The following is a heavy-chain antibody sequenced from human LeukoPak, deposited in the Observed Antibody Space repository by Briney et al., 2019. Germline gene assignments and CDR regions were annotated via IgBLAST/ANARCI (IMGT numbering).Heavy chain of an antibody. J-gene: IGHJ4*02. Sequence: PSETLSLTCTVSGGSISSSSYYWGWIRQPPGKGLEWIGSIYYSGSTYYNPSLKSRVTISVDTSKNQFSLKLSSVTAADTAVYYCARPSDYGSGSYNYWGRGTLVTVSS. CDR1: GGSISSSSYY. CDR3: ARPSDYGSGSYNY. CDR2: IYYSGST. V-gene: IGHV4-39*01. D-gene: IGHD3-10*01.